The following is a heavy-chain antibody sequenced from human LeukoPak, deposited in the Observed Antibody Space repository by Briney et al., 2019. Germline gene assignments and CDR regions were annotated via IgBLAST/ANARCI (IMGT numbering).Heavy chain of an antibody. CDR2: INPNSGGT. CDR3: AREGIAVAGTRNYFDY. J-gene: IGHJ4*02. V-gene: IGHV1-2*02. D-gene: IGHD6-19*01. Sequence: ASVKVSCKASGYTFTGYYMHWVRQAPGQGLEWMGWINPNSGGTNYAQKFQGRVTMTRDTSISTAYMELSRVRSDDTAVYYCAREGIAVAGTRNYFDYWGQGTLVTVSS. CDR1: GYTFTGYY.